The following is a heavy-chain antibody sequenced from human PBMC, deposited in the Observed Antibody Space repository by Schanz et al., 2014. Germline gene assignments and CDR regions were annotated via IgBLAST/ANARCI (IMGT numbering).Heavy chain of an antibody. Sequence: EVQLLESGGGLAKPGGSRRLWGSASGLTLSSYFMNWVRQAPGKGLEHVSGITTSGSSTVYADSVKGRFTISRDNSKNTVYLQMGSLRTEDSAVYYCVRDFGGVAFDIWGQGTLVTVSS. J-gene: IGHJ3*02. CDR1: GLTLSSYF. CDR2: ITTSGSST. V-gene: IGHV3-64*07. CDR3: VRDFGGVAFDI. D-gene: IGHD3-16*01.